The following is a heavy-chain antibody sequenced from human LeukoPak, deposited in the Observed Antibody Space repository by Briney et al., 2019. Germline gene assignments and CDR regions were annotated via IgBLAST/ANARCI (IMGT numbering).Heavy chain of an antibody. D-gene: IGHD3-16*01. J-gene: IGHJ4*02. CDR1: GFTFSSYA. Sequence: GGSLRLSCAASGFTFSSYAMHWVRQAPGKGLEWVAVISYDGSNKYYADSVKGRFTISRDNSKDTLYLQMNSLRTEDTAVYYCARGGPPADDSWGQGTLVTVSS. V-gene: IGHV3-30-3*01. CDR2: ISYDGSNK. CDR3: ARGGPPADDS.